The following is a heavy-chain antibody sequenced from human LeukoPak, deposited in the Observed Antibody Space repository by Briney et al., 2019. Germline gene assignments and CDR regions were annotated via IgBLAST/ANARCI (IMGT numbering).Heavy chain of an antibody. V-gene: IGHV3-9*01. D-gene: IGHD3-10*01. CDR3: AKELESYGSGSYYKSSPGGMDV. CDR2: ISWNSGSI. CDR1: GFTFNTCA. J-gene: IGHJ6*02. Sequence: GGSLRLSCEASGFTFNTCAMSWVRQAPGKGLEWVSGISWNSGSIGYADSVKGRFTISRDNAKNSLYLQMNSLRAEDTALYYCAKELESYGSGSYYKSSPGGMDVWGQGTTVTVSS.